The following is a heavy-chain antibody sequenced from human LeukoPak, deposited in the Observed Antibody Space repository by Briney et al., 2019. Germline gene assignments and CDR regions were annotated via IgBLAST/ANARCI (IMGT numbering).Heavy chain of an antibody. CDR2: IYYSGTT. CDR1: GGSISSSNYY. V-gene: IGHV4-39*01. CDR3: AGHEAQDFDY. Sequence: SETLSLTCTVSGGSISSSNYYWGWIRQPPGKGLEWIGSIYYSGTTYYSSSLKSRVIISVDTSKNQFSLKLSSVTATDTAVYYCAGHEAQDFDYWGQGTLVTVSS. J-gene: IGHJ4*02.